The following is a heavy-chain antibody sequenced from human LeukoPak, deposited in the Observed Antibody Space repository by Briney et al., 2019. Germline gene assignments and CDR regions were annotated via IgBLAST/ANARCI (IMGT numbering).Heavy chain of an antibody. CDR1: GGTFSSYA. CDR3: ARDRGTGSKNNWFDP. J-gene: IGHJ5*02. D-gene: IGHD7-27*01. CDR2: IIPIFGTA. V-gene: IGHV1-69*13. Sequence: SVNVSCKASGGTFSSYAISWVRQAPGQGLEWMGGIIPIFGTANYAQKFQGRVTITADESTSTAYMELSSLRSEDTAVYYCARDRGTGSKNNWFDPWGQGTLVTVSS.